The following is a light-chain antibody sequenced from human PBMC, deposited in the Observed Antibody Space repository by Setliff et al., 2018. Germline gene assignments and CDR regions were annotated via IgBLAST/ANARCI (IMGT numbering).Light chain of an antibody. J-gene: IGLJ2*01. CDR1: SSDVGNYKD. CDR3: LSYTSDTTHAV. V-gene: IGLV2-14*02. CDR2: DVT. Sequence: QSALTQPASVSGSPGQSITISCTGSSSDVGNYKDVSWYQQHPDKAPKLLIYDVTVRPSGVSDRFSGSKSGNTASLTISGLQAEDEADYYCLSYTSDTTHAVFGGGTKVTVL.